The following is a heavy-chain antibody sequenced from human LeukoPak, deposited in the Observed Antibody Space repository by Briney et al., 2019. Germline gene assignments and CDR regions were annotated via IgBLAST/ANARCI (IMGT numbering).Heavy chain of an antibody. CDR1: GYTFTRYY. J-gene: IGHJ4*02. CDR3: ARDGTGVYNLVQY. CDR2: INPISGAT. Sequence: ASVKVSCKTSGYTFTRYYMQWVRQAPGHGLEWMGIINPISGATDYAQKFQGRVTMTRDTSISAVYMELSRLRSDDTAVYYCARDGTGVYNLVQYWGQGTLVTVSS. V-gene: IGHV1-46*01. D-gene: IGHD5-24*01.